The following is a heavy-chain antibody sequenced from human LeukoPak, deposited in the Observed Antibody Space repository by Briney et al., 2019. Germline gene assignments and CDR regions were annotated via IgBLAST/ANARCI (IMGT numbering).Heavy chain of an antibody. CDR2: ISTNSANT. CDR1: GFTFSTYG. D-gene: IGHD6-6*01. J-gene: IGHJ4*02. CDR3: ARGQSTIATRSFDS. Sequence: GGSLRLSCAASGFTFSTYGMNWVRQAPGKGLEWVSTISTNSANTYYTDSVKGRFTISRDNSKNTLFMQMNSLRAEDTAVYYCARGQSTIATRSFDSWGQGTLVTVSS. V-gene: IGHV3-23*01.